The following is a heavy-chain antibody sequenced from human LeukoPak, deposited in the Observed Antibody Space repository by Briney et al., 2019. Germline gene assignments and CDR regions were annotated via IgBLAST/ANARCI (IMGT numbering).Heavy chain of an antibody. CDR2: INPNSGGT. J-gene: IGHJ3*02. V-gene: IGHV1-2*02. Sequence: ASVKVSCKASGYTFTGSYMHWVRQAPGQGLEWMGWINPNSGGTNYAQKFQGRVTMTRDTSISTAYMELSRLTSDDTAVYYCARAGVWDYSDTSGYHNGAFDIWGQGTMVTVSS. CDR3: ARAGVWDYSDTSGYHNGAFDI. CDR1: GYTFTGSY. D-gene: IGHD3-22*01.